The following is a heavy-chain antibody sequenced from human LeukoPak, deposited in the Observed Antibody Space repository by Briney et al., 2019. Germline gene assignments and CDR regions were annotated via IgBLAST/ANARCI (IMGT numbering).Heavy chain of an antibody. V-gene: IGHV3-48*03. CDR2: ITSSGSTI. J-gene: IGHJ4*02. D-gene: IGHD6-19*01. CDR3: ARARIGVAVNAGFDY. CDR1: GFTFSSYE. Sequence: GGSLRLSCAAPGFTFSSYEMNWVRQAPGKGLEWVSYITSSGSTIYYADSVKGRFTISRDNAKNSLYLQMNSLRAEDTAVYYCARARIGVAVNAGFDYWGQGTLVTVSS.